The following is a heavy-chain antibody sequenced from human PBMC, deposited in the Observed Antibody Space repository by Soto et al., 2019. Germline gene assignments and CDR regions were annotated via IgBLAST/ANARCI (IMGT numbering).Heavy chain of an antibody. Sequence: QVQLVQSGAEVKKPGSSVKVSCKASGGSFSTYAISWVRHAPGQGLEWMGGVIPILGTTNNAQKFQGRVKTNADDSTGTADMLLPSLRAADTAMYYCARHAGTYCYNDTDVWGHGTMVTVSS. D-gene: IGHD1-1*01. V-gene: IGHV1-69*12. J-gene: IGHJ6*02. CDR2: VIPILGTT. CDR3: ARHAGTYCYNDTDV. CDR1: GGSFSTYA.